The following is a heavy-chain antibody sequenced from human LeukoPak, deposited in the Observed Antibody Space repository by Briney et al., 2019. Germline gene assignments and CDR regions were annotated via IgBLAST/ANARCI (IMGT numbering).Heavy chain of an antibody. CDR2: ISGSGDTT. CDR1: GFTFSSYA. Sequence: GGSLRLSCAASGFTFSSYAMSWVRQAPGKGLEWVSAISGSGDTTYYADSVKGRFTISRDNSKNTLYLQMNSLRAEDTAVYYCARDGPSSDTAMVTRDYWGQGTLVTVSS. CDR3: ARDGPSSDTAMVTRDY. V-gene: IGHV3-23*01. J-gene: IGHJ4*02. D-gene: IGHD5-18*01.